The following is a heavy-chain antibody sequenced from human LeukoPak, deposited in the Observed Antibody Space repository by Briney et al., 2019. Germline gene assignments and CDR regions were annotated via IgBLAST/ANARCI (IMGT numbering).Heavy chain of an antibody. CDR3: AKEENYYDSSGYYQPVPLDY. CDR1: GFTFDDNG. D-gene: IGHD3-22*01. J-gene: IGHJ4*02. Sequence: PGGSLRLSCAASGFTFDDNGMSWVRQAPGKGLEWVSGINWNGGSTGYADSVKGRFTISRDNSKNTLYLQMNSLRAEDTAVYYCAKEENYYDSSGYYQPVPLDYWGQGTLVTVSS. CDR2: INWNGGST. V-gene: IGHV3-20*04.